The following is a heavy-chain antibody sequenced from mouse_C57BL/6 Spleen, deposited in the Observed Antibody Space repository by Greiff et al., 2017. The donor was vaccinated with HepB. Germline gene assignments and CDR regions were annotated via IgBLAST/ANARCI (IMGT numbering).Heavy chain of an antibody. Sequence: QVQLLQSGAELVKPGASVKISCKASGYAFSSYWMNWVKQRPGKGLEWIGQIYPGDGDTNYNGKFKGKATLTADKSSSTAYMQLSSLTSEDSAVYFCARGSYYYGSSLDYYAMDYWGQGTSVTVSS. V-gene: IGHV1-80*01. CDR3: ARGSYYYGSSLDYYAMDY. J-gene: IGHJ4*01. CDR2: IYPGDGDT. CDR1: GYAFSSYW. D-gene: IGHD1-1*01.